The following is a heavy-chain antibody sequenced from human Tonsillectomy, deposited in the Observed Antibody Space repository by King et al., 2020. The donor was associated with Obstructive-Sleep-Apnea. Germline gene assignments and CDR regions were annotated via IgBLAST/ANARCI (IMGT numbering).Heavy chain of an antibody. CDR1: GGSIRSYY. D-gene: IGHD2-2*01. Sequence: LQLQESGPGLVKPSETLSLTCTVSGGSIRSYYWSWIRQPPGKGLEWFGYIYYSGGTNYNPSLMSRVTISVDTSKNQFSLKLRSVTAADTAVYYCAREQDCSSTSCYLTNWYFDLWGRGTLVTVSS. CDR2: IYYSGGT. CDR3: AREQDCSSTSCYLTNWYFDL. J-gene: IGHJ2*01. V-gene: IGHV4-59*01.